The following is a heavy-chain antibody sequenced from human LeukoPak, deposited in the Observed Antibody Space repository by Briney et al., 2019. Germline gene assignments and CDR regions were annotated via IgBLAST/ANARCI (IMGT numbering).Heavy chain of an antibody. CDR1: GYTFPSYF. V-gene: IGHV1-46*01. J-gene: IGHJ4*02. CDR2: INPTGGST. Sequence: ASVKVSCKASGYTFPSYFMHWVRRAPGQGLEWMGIINPTGGSTTYAQKFQGRVTMTRDTSTSTVYMELSSLRSDDTAVYYCARTAARRFDYWGQGTLVTVSS. D-gene: IGHD6-6*01. CDR3: ARTAARRFDY.